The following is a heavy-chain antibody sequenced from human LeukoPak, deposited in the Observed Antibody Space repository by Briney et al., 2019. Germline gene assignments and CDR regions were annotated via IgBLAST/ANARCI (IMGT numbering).Heavy chain of an antibody. CDR3: ARGRNPVFGVLAWGPKEAQPRNYFDH. J-gene: IGHJ4*01. CDR2: ISHTGNT. V-gene: IGHV4-31*03. D-gene: IGHD3-3*01. Sequence: SETLSLTCSVSGGAIKGGDYQWNWIRQHPRTGLEWLGYISHTGNTFYNPSLMSRVSMSLDASDNEFSLNLNSVTSADTAVYYCARGRNPVFGVLAWGPKEAQPRNYFDHWGQGMFVTVSS. CDR1: GGAIKGGDYQ.